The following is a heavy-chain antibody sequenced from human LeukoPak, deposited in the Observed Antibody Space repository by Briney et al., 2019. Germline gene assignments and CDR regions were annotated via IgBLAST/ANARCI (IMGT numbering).Heavy chain of an antibody. V-gene: IGHV4-59*11. J-gene: IGHJ4*02. CDR2: IYYSGST. CDR1: GASISSHY. CDR3: ARTRYSSGWFFDY. Sequence: SETLSLTCIVSGASISSHYWSWIRQPPGKGLEWLGYIYYSGSTNYSPSLKSRVTISVDTSKHQFSLKLSSVTAADTAVYYCARTRYSSGWFFDYWGQGTLVTVSS. D-gene: IGHD6-19*01.